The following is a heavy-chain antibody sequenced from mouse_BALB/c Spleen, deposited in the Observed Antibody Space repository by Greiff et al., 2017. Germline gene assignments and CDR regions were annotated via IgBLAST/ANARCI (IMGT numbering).Heavy chain of an antibody. Sequence: EVKLMESGGGLVQPGGSLRLSCATSGFTFTDYYMSWVRQPPGKALEWLGFIRNKANGYTTEYSASVKGRFTISRDNSQSILYLQMNTLRAEDSATYCCARSTMITPYAMDYWGQGTSVTVSS. V-gene: IGHV7-3*02. D-gene: IGHD2-4*01. CDR2: IRNKANGYTT. CDR3: ARSTMITPYAMDY. CDR1: GFTFTDYY. J-gene: IGHJ4*01.